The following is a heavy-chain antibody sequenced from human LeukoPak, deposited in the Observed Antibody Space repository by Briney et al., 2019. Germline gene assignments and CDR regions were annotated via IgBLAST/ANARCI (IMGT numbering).Heavy chain of an antibody. V-gene: IGHV3-23*01. CDR2: ISGSGGST. Sequence: GGSLRLSCAASGFTFSSYAMSWVRQAPGKGLEWVSAISGSGGSTYYADSVKGRFTISRDNSKSTLYLQMNSLRAEDTAVYYCAKDEMDYYGMDVWGQGTTVTVSS. CDR1: GFTFSSYA. CDR3: AKDEMDYYGMDV. J-gene: IGHJ6*02. D-gene: IGHD5-24*01.